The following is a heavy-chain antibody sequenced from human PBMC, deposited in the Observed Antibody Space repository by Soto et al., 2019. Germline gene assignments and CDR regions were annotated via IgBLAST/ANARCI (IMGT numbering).Heavy chain of an antibody. Sequence: QVQLVQSGAEVKKPGASVKVSCKASGYTFTSYDINWVRQATGQGLEWMGWMNPNSGNTGYEQKFQGRVTMTRNTSISTAYMELSSLRSEDTAVYYCARCQVGWSPYYYGMDVWGQGTTVTVSS. CDR2: MNPNSGNT. CDR1: GYTFTSYD. CDR3: ARCQVGWSPYYYGMDV. D-gene: IGHD1-26*01. V-gene: IGHV1-8*01. J-gene: IGHJ6*02.